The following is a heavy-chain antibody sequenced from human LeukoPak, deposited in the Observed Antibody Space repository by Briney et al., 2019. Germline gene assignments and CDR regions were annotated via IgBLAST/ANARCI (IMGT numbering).Heavy chain of an antibody. CDR2: IYYSGST. CDR1: GGSISSRSYY. V-gene: IGHV4-39*01. CDR3: ARRDMTAVTAHAFDI. D-gene: IGHD4-11*01. J-gene: IGHJ3*02. Sequence: PSETLSLTCTVSGGSISSRSYYWGWIRQPPGKGLEWIGSIYYSGSTYYNPSLSSRVTISLDTSKNQFSLKLRSVTAADTAVYYCARRDMTAVTAHAFDIWGQGTMVTVSS.